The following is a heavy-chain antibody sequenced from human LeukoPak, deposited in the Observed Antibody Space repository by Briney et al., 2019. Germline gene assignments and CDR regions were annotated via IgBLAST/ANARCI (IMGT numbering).Heavy chain of an antibody. CDR3: ATEPRSDDPYYFDY. Sequence: ASVKVCCKVSGYTLTELSMHWVRQAPGKGLEWMGGFDPEDGETIYAQKFQGRVTMTEDTSTDTAYMELSSLRSEDTAVYYCATEPRSDDPYYFDYWGQGTLVTVSS. CDR1: GYTLTELS. CDR2: FDPEDGET. D-gene: IGHD2-21*01. J-gene: IGHJ4*02. V-gene: IGHV1-24*01.